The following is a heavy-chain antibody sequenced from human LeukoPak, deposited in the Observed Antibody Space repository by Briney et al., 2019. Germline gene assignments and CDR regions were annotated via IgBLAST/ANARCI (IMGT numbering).Heavy chain of an antibody. V-gene: IGHV1-69*06. D-gene: IGHD5-24*01. Sequence: ASVKVSCKASGGTFSSYAISWVRQAPGQGLEWMGGIIPIFGTANYAQKFQGRVTITADKSTSTAYMELSSLRSEDTAVYYCARPQEEDGYNYNWAFDYWGQGTLVTVSS. CDR1: GGTFSSYA. CDR3: ARPQEEDGYNYNWAFDY. CDR2: IIPIFGTA. J-gene: IGHJ4*02.